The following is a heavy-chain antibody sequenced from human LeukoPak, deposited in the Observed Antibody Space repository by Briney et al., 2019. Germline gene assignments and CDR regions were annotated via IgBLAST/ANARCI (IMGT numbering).Heavy chain of an antibody. CDR3: ARGEYCSSTSCYDY. D-gene: IGHD2-2*01. CDR2: INPNSGGT. CDR1: GYTFTGYY. V-gene: IGHV1-2*04. J-gene: IGHJ4*02. Sequence: EASVKVSCKASGYTFTGYYMHWVRQAPGQGLEWMGRINPNSGGTNYAQKFQGWVTMTRDTSISTAYMELSRLRSDDTAVYYCARGEYCSSTSCYDYWGQGTLVTVSS.